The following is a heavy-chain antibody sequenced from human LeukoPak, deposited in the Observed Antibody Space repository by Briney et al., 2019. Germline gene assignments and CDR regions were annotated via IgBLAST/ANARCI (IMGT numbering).Heavy chain of an antibody. J-gene: IGHJ3*01. CDR1: GGSFSDYP. V-gene: IGHV1-69*13. Sequence: GASVKVSCKASGGSFSDYPINWVRQAPGQGLEWLGGIIPKYSASNYAQAFQGRVTITADESTNTVYMEMSGLRPDDTAVYYCVRPDRIFGVPAAFDAWGQGTPVAVSS. CDR3: VRPDRIFGVPAAFDA. D-gene: IGHD3-3*02. CDR2: IIPKYSAS.